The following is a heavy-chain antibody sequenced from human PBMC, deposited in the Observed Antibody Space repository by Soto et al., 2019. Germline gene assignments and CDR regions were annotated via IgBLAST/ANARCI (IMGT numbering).Heavy chain of an antibody. CDR1: GFTFSSYG. J-gene: IGHJ4*02. V-gene: IGHV3-33*01. CDR2: IWYDGSNK. Sequence: GVSLRLSCAASGFTFSSYGMHWVRQAPGKGLEWVAVIWYDGSNKYYADSVKGRFTISRDNSKNTLYLQMNSLRAEDTAVYYCVRATYFSDSSGYTRCFDYWGQGTLVTVSS. D-gene: IGHD3-22*01. CDR3: VRATYFSDSSGYTRCFDY.